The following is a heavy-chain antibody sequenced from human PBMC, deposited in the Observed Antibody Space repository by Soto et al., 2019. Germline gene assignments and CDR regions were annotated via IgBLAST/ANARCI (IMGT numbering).Heavy chain of an antibody. V-gene: IGHV3-64*01. CDR2: ITSNGGNT. CDR1: GFTFSSYA. CDR3: GGRIPSGCGMDV. J-gene: IGHJ6*02. Sequence: EVQLVESGGGLVLPGGSLRLSCAASGFTFSSYAMHWVRQAPGKGLECVSAITSNGGNTDYANSVKGRFTISRNNSKTTLYLKMCRLRAEDMAVYYCGGRIPSGCGMDVWGQGTTVTVSS. D-gene: IGHD6-19*01.